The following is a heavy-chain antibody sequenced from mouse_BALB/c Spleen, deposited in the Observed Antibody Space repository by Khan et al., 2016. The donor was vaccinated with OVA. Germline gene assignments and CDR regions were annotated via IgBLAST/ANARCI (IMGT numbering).Heavy chain of an antibody. Sequence: VQLQQSGAELAKPGASVKMSCTASGYTFTTYWIHWIKQRPGQGLEWIGYINPSTGDPEYNQNFKDKATLSSDEYSRAAYLQLSSLTTEDSAVYYSTRRGLYGLIAFWGQGTLVTVS. J-gene: IGHJ3*01. V-gene: IGHV1-7*01. CDR1: GYTFTTYW. CDR3: TRRGLYGLIAF. CDR2: INPSTGDP. D-gene: IGHD1-1*02.